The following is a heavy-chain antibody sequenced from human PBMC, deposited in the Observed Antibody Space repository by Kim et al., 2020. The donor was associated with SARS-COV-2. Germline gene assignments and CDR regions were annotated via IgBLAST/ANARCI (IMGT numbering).Heavy chain of an antibody. Sequence: ASVKVSCKASGYTFTSYGISWVRQAPGQGLEWMGWISAYNGNTNYAQKLQGRVTMTTDTSTSTAYMELRSLRSDDTAVYYCARERAPLLNYYDSSGYQVHPDYWGQGTLVTVSS. J-gene: IGHJ4*02. D-gene: IGHD3-22*01. CDR2: ISAYNGNT. CDR3: ARERAPLLNYYDSSGYQVHPDY. V-gene: IGHV1-18*04. CDR1: GYTFTSYG.